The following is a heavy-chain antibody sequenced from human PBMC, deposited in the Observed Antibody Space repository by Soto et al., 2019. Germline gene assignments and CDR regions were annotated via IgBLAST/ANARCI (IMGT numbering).Heavy chain of an antibody. D-gene: IGHD6-13*01. Sequence: PVGSLSLSCAASGFTFSSYSMNWVRQAPGKGLEWVSSISSSSSYIYYADSVKGRFTISRDNAKNSLYLQMNSLRAEDTAVYYCARDGIAAHLFDYWGQGTLVTVSS. CDR1: GFTFSSYS. V-gene: IGHV3-21*01. J-gene: IGHJ4*02. CDR2: ISSSSSYI. CDR3: ARDGIAAHLFDY.